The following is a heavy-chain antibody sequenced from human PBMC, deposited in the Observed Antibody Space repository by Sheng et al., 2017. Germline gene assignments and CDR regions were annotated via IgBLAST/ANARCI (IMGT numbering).Heavy chain of an antibody. CDR1: GGSFSGYY. J-gene: IGHJ6*02. CDR3: ARASLRFLEWLDNYYYYGMDV. CDR2: INHSGST. D-gene: IGHD3-3*01. V-gene: IGHV4-34*01. Sequence: QVQLQQWGAGLLKPSETLSLTCAVYGGSFSGYYWSWIRQPPGKGLEWIGEINHSGSTNYNPSLKSRVTISVDTSKNQFSLKLSSVTAADTAVYYCARASLRFLEWLDNYYYYGMDVWGQGTTVTVSS.